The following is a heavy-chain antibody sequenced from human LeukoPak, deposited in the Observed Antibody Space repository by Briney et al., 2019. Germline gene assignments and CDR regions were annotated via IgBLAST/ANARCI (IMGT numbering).Heavy chain of an antibody. V-gene: IGHV3-23*01. D-gene: IGHD2/OR15-2a*01. CDR1: GFTFSSYA. CDR2: ISGSGGST. J-gene: IGHJ4*02. Sequence: GGSLRLSCAASGFTFSSYAMSWVRQAPGKGLEWVSAISGSGGSTYYADSVKGRFTISRDNAKNSLFLQMHSLRAEDTAVYYCVKNIGHETFDYWGQGTLLTVSS. CDR3: VKNIGHETFDY.